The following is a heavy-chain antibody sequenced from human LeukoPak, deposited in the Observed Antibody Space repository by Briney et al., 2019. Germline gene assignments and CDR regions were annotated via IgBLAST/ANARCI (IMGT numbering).Heavy chain of an antibody. CDR1: GGSISSHY. CDR3: ARVYCSSTSCYSDY. D-gene: IGHD2-2*02. CDR2: IYYSGST. J-gene: IGHJ4*02. V-gene: IGHV4-59*11. Sequence: SETLSLTCTVSGGSISSHYWSWIRQPPGKELEWIGYIYYSGSTNYNPSLKSRVTISVDTSKNQFSLKLSSVTAADTAVYYCARVYCSSTSCYSDYWGQGTLVTVSS.